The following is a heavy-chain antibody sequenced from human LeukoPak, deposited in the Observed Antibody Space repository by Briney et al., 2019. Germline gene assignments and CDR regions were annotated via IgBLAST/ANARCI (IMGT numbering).Heavy chain of an antibody. Sequence: GGSLRLSCAASGFTFSSYSMSWVRQAPGKGLEWVSVIYSGGSTYYADSVKGRFTISRDNSKNTLYLQMNSLRAEDTAVYYCARDRGKYYDILTGYHPFDYWGLGTLVTVSS. CDR1: GFTFSSYS. CDR3: ARDRGKYYDILTGYHPFDY. CDR2: IYSGGST. D-gene: IGHD3-9*01. V-gene: IGHV3-66*01. J-gene: IGHJ4*02.